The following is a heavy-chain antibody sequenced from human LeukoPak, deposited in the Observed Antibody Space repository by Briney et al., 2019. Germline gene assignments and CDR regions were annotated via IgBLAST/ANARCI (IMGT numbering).Heavy chain of an antibody. D-gene: IGHD3-16*01. CDR1: GFIFSTYW. CDR2: IKQDGSER. CDR3: ARDTRGGRYPYYFDY. V-gene: IGHV3-7*01. J-gene: IGHJ4*02. Sequence: PGGSLRLSCAASGFIFSTYWMAWVRQAPGKGLEWVANIKQDGSERYYVDSVKGRFTISRDNAKNSLYLQMNSLRAEDTAVYYCARDTRGGRYPYYFDYWGQGTLVTVSS.